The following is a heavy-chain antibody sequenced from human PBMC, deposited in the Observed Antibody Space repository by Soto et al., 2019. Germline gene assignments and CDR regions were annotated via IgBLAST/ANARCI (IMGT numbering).Heavy chain of an antibody. CDR3: ARSSSSGVDWFDP. V-gene: IGHV4-34*01. CDR1: GGSFSGYY. D-gene: IGHD6-6*01. CDR2: INHSGGT. J-gene: IGHJ5*02. Sequence: SETLSLTCAVYGGSFSGYYWTWIRQAPGKGLEWIGEINHSGGTNYNSSLKSRVTISVDTSKNQFSLILYSVTAADTAVYYCARSSSSGVDWFDPWGQGTLVT.